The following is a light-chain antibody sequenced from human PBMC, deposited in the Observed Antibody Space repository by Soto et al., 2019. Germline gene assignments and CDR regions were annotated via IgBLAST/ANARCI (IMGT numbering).Light chain of an antibody. J-gene: IGLJ2*01. CDR3: SSFTNTKTVV. V-gene: IGLV2-14*01. CDR1: SSDVGGYNY. CDR2: EVS. Sequence: QSALTQPASVSGSPGQSITISCTGTSSDVGGYNYVSWYQQHPGKAPKLIIYEVSNRPSGVSNRFSGSKSGNTASLTISGLQPEDESDYYCSSFTNTKTVVFGGGTKVTVL.